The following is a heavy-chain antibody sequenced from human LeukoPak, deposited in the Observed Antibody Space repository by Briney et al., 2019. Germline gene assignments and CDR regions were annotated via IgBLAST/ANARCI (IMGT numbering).Heavy chain of an antibody. Sequence: GGCLRISCAASGFTFSSYGMSWVRQAPGKGLEWVSGISGSGDSTHYADSVKGRLTISRDNSKNTLYLQMNSLRAEDTAVYYCAKRLGGSCCSASDYWGQGTLVTVSS. CDR3: AKRLGGSCCSASDY. D-gene: IGHD2-15*01. J-gene: IGHJ4*02. CDR2: ISGSGDST. CDR1: GFTFSSYG. V-gene: IGHV3-23*01.